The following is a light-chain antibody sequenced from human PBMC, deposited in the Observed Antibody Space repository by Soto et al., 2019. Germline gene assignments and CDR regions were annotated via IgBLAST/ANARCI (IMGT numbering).Light chain of an antibody. CDR1: QSVANY. J-gene: IGKJ4*01. V-gene: IGKV3-11*01. CDR3: QQGGSWPPLT. Sequence: EVVLTQSPATLSLSPGERATLSCRASQSVANYIAWSQKRPCQSPRLLHYDSSNRATGIPARFTGSGYGTDVTLTISSLEPEDFAVYYCQQGGSWPPLTFGGGTKVEIK. CDR2: DSS.